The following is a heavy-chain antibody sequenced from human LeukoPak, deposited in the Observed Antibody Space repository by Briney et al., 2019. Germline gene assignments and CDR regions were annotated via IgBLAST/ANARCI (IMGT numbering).Heavy chain of an antibody. CDR1: GYTFTSYY. D-gene: IGHD5-12*01. V-gene: IGHV1-46*01. Sequence: PVASVKVSCKASGYTFTSYYMHWVRQAPGQGLEWMGIINPSGGSTSYAQKFQGRVTMTRDTSTSTVYMELSSLRSGDTAVYYCARSRSPTIPFDYWGQGTLVTVSS. CDR3: ARSRSPTIPFDY. J-gene: IGHJ4*02. CDR2: INPSGGST.